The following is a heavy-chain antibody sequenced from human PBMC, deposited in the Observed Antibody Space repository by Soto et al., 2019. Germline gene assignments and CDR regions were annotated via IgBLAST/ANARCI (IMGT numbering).Heavy chain of an antibody. Sequence: PGGSLRLSCSASGFSFSTSYMPWVRQAPGKGLEYVSAISSNGDRIYYADSVKGRFTITRDNSKNTLYLQMMSLRPEDAALYYCVKVLDSSGWYYYDYWGQGVQVTVSS. J-gene: IGHJ4*02. CDR2: ISSNGDRI. CDR3: VKVLDSSGWYYYDY. V-gene: IGHV3-64D*08. CDR1: GFSFSTSY. D-gene: IGHD6-19*01.